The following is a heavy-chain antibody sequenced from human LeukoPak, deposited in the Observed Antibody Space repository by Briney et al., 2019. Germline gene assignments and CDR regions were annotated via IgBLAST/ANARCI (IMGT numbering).Heavy chain of an antibody. J-gene: IGHJ5*02. CDR1: GFTFSSYA. V-gene: IGHV3-64D*06. D-gene: IGHD3-22*01. CDR3: APSPYYYESSGYSA. Sequence: GGSLRLSCSASGFTFSSYAMHWVRQAPGKGLEYVSAISSNGGSTYCADSVKGRFTISRDNSKNTLYLQMSSLRAEDTAVYYCAPSPYYYESSGYSAWGQGTLVTVSS. CDR2: ISSNGGST.